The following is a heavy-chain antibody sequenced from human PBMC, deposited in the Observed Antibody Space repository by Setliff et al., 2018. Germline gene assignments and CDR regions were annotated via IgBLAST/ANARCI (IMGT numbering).Heavy chain of an antibody. D-gene: IGHD2-8*01. CDR3: SRLVRFCTRTACQRLSGGEF. J-gene: IGHJ4*02. CDR2: ISPHTGNT. Sequence: ASVKVSCKTSGYTFDDYGIAWVRQAPGQGLEWMGWISPHTGNTYYTPKLHGRVTLTTDTSARTAYMVLRSLSSDDTAVYYCSRLVRFCTRTACQRLSGGEFWGQGTLVTVSS. V-gene: IGHV1-18*01. CDR1: GYTFDDYG.